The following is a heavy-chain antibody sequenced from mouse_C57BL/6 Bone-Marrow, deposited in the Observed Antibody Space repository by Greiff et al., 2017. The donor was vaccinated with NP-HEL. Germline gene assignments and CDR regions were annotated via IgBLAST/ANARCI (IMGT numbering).Heavy chain of an antibody. J-gene: IGHJ4*01. V-gene: IGHV5-12*01. CDR2: ISNGGGST. D-gene: IGHD2-4*01. CDR3: ARHPDYDYGRYAMDY. CDR1: GFTFSDYY. Sequence: DVMLVESGGGLVQPGGSLKLSCAASGFTFSDYYMYWVRQTPEKRLEWVAYISNGGGSTYYPDTVKGRFTISRDNAKNTLYLQMSRLKSEDTAMYYCARHPDYDYGRYAMDYWGQGTSVTVSS.